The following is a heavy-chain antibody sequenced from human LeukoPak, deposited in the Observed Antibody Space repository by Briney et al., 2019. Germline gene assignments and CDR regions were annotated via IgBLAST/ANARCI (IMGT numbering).Heavy chain of an antibody. CDR2: ISSSSTYI. CDR3: SREETPAYSVA. Sequence: GGSLRLSCAASGFTFSSYSLNWVRQAPGKGLEWVSSISSSSTYIYYTDSVKGRFTISRDNAKNSLYLQMNSLRADDTAVYYCSREETPAYSVAWGQGTLVTVSS. D-gene: IGHD2-15*01. V-gene: IGHV3-21*01. J-gene: IGHJ5*02. CDR1: GFTFSSYS.